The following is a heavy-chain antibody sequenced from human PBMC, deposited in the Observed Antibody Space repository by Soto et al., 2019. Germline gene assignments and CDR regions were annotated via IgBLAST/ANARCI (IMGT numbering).Heavy chain of an antibody. Sequence: QVQLVQSGAEVKKPGSSVKVSCKASGGTFSSYTISWVRQAPGQGLEWMGRIIPILGIANYAQKFQGRVTITAENSTSTAYMELSSLRSEDTAVYYCAREEYYYGSGAFFDYWGQGTLVTVSS. J-gene: IGHJ4*02. CDR1: GGTFSSYT. V-gene: IGHV1-69*08. CDR3: AREEYYYGSGAFFDY. CDR2: IIPILGIA. D-gene: IGHD3-10*01.